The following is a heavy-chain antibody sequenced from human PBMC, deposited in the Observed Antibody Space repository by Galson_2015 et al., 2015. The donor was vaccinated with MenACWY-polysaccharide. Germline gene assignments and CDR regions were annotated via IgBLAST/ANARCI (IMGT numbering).Heavy chain of an antibody. J-gene: IGHJ4*02. V-gene: IGHV3-7*01. CDR2: IKQDGSEK. CDR3: ASGWRTAAQ. D-gene: IGHD2-2*01. CDR1: GFTFSAYW. Sequence: SLRLSCAASGFTFSAYWMNWVRQAPGKGLEWVANIKQDGSEKYYVDSLKGRFTISRDNAKNSLYLQMNSLRAEDTTVYYCASGWRTAAQWGQGTLVTVSS.